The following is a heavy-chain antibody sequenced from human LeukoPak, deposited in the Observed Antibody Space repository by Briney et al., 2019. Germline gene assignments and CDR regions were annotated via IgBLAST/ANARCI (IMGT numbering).Heavy chain of an antibody. D-gene: IGHD1-7*01. J-gene: IGHJ4*02. V-gene: IGHV1-2*02. Sequence: ASVKVSCKASGYTFASYGISWVRQAPGQGLEWMGWINPNSGGTNYAQKFQGRVTMTRDTSISTAYMELSRLRSDDTAVYYCGITGTTKGYFDYWGQGTLVTVSS. CDR3: GITGTTKGYFDY. CDR2: INPNSGGT. CDR1: GYTFASYG.